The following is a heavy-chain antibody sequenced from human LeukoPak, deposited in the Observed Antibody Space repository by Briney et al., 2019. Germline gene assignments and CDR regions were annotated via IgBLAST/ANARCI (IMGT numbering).Heavy chain of an antibody. CDR1: GGSFSGYY. D-gene: IGHD2-21*02. J-gene: IGHJ4*02. CDR2: INHSGST. V-gene: IGHV4-34*01. Sequence: PSETLSLTCAVYGGSFSGYYWSWIRQPPGKGLEWIGEINHSGSTNYNPSPKSRVTISVDTSKNQFSLKLSSVTAADTAVYYCAILRVTSRTFDYWGQGTLVTVSS. CDR3: AILRVTSRTFDY.